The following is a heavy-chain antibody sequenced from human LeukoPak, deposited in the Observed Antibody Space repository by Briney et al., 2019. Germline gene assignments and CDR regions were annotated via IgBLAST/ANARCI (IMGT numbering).Heavy chain of an antibody. J-gene: IGHJ4*02. D-gene: IGHD2-21*02. Sequence: ASVKVSCKASGYTFTGYYMHWVRQAPGQGLEWMGWINPNSGRTNYAQRFQGRVTMTRDTSISTAYMELSRLRSDDTAVYYCARSPPYCGGDCYTYWGQGTLVTVSS. V-gene: IGHV1-2*02. CDR3: ARSPPYCGGDCYTY. CDR2: INPNSGRT. CDR1: GYTFTGYY.